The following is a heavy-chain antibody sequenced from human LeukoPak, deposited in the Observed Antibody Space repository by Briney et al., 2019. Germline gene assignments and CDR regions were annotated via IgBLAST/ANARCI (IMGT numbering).Heavy chain of an antibody. D-gene: IGHD2/OR15-2a*01. CDR2: IYYSGST. CDR1: GGSISSYY. CDR3: AGHHPRNTVDF. V-gene: IGHV4-59*08. Sequence: PSETLSLTCTVSGGSISSYYWSWIRQPPGRGLEWIGYIYYSGSTNYNPSLKSRVTISVDTSKNQFSLKLSSVTAADTAVYYCAGHHPRNTVDFWGQGTLVTVSS. J-gene: IGHJ4*02.